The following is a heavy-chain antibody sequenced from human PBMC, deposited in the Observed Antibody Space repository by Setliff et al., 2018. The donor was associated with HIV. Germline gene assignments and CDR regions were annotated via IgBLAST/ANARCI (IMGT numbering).Heavy chain of an antibody. J-gene: IGHJ6*03. D-gene: IGHD6-6*01. CDR3: SKVSEHRTSSGSFYYYMDV. Sequence: AAVQVSCKASGGTFNIKAVTWVRQAPGQGLEWGGAIIPLFGTANYAQKFQGRVTITADDSTSTVYMEVRSLRSADTAVYYCSKVSEHRTSSGSFYYYMDVWGEGTTVTVSS. V-gene: IGHV1-69*13. CDR1: GGTFNIKA. CDR2: IIPLFGTA.